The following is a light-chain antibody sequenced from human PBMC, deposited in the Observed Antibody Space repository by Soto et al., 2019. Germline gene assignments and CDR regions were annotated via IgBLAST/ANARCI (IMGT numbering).Light chain of an antibody. CDR1: ESVTNY. V-gene: IGKV3-11*01. CDR2: DVS. CDR3: QQHINWPLT. Sequence: EIVLTQSPATLSLSPGERGTLSCRASESVTNYLAWYQQKPGQAPRLLVYDVSNRATGIPARFSGGGSGTDFTLTISSLEPEDFALYYCQQHINWPLTFGGGTKVDIK. J-gene: IGKJ4*01.